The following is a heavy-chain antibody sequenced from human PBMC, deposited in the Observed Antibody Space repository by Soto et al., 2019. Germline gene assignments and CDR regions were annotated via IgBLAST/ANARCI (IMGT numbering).Heavy chain of an antibody. J-gene: IGHJ6*02. CDR1: GGSFSGYY. Sequence: SETLSLTCAVYGGSFSGYYWSWIRQPPGKGLEWIGEINHSGSTNYNPSLKSRVTISVDTSKNQFSLRLSPVTAADTAVYYCARGQVDGMDVWGQGTTVTVSS. CDR2: INHSGST. V-gene: IGHV4-34*01. CDR3: ARGQVDGMDV. D-gene: IGHD2-15*01.